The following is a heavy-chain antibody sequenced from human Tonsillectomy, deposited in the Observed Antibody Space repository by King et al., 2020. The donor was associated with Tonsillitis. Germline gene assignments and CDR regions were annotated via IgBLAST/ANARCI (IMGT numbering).Heavy chain of an antibody. J-gene: IGHJ6*03. CDR3: ARGRGNDVDSAFYYSYYYMDV. Sequence: VQLQESGPGLVKPSETLSLTCTVSDDSISSYYWSWIRQPPGKGLEWIGYISYSGSTYYSPSLKSRVTISVDTSKNQFSLKLSSVTATATAVYFSARGRGNDVDSAFYYSYYYMDVGGKGTTVTAPS. CDR1: DDSISSYY. V-gene: IGHV4-59*01. D-gene: IGHD4-17*01. CDR2: ISYSGST.